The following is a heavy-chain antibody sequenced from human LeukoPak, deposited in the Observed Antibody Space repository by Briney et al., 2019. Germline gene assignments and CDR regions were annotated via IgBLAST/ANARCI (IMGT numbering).Heavy chain of an antibody. CDR3: ASSTTLQQVDF. D-gene: IGHD5/OR15-5a*01. CDR2: INHSGST. Sequence: SETLSLTCAVYGGSFSGYYWSWIRQPPGKGLEWIGEINHSGSTNYNPSLKSRVTISVDTSKNQFSLKLSSVTAADTAVYYCASSTTLQQVDFWGQGTQVTVSS. J-gene: IGHJ4*02. V-gene: IGHV4-34*01. CDR1: GGSFSGYY.